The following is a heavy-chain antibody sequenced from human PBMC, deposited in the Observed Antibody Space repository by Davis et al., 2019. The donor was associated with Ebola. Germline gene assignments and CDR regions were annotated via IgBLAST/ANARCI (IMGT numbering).Heavy chain of an antibody. CDR3: ARRQESSWAWHFDF. V-gene: IGHV4-59*08. J-gene: IGHJ2*01. Sequence: PSETLSLTCTVSGGSISTYHWSWIRQPPGKGLEWIGYIYYSGNTNYNSSLKSRVIMSIDTAKNQFHLKLNSVTAADTAVYYCARRQESSWAWHFDFWGRGTLVTVSS. D-gene: IGHD6-13*01. CDR1: GGSISTYH. CDR2: IYYSGNT.